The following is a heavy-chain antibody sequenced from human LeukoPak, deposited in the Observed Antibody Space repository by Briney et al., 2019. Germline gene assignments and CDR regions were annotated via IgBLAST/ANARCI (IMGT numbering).Heavy chain of an antibody. CDR3: ARDRYSSGDY. D-gene: IGHD6-19*01. V-gene: IGHV3-74*01. CDR1: RFTFESYT. J-gene: IGHJ4*02. Sequence: GGSLRLSCAASRFTFESYTMHWVRQAPGKGLVWVSRISSDGASTGYADSVKGRFTISRDNAKSTLYLQMNSLRAEDTAVYYCARDRYSSGDYWGQGTLVTVSS. CDR2: ISSDGAST.